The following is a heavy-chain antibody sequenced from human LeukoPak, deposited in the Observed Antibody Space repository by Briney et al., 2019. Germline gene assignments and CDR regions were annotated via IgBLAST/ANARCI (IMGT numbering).Heavy chain of an antibody. Sequence: GASVKVSCKASGYIFTGYYMHWVRQAPGQGLEWMGWIDPNSGGADYAQKFQGRVTMTRDKSISTAYMALSRLRTVDTAMYYCARGPPEYCSGGTCYSGRNWIDPWGQGTLVTVSS. CDR3: ARGPPEYCSGGTCYSGRNWIDP. V-gene: IGHV1-2*02. CDR2: IDPNSGGA. J-gene: IGHJ5*02. CDR1: GYIFTGYY. D-gene: IGHD2-15*01.